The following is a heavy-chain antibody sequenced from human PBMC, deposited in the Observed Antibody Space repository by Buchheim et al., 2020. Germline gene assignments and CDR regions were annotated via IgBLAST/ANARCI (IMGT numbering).Heavy chain of an antibody. J-gene: IGHJ1*01. Sequence: EVQLLESGGGLVQSGGSLRLSCAASGFTFSTYAMSWVRQAPGKGREWVSAISGDGRSTYYADSVKGRFTMSRDTSKNTLYLQMNKLRPEDTAVYYCAKEDGQWRVGYFQYWGQGTL. CDR1: GFTFSTYA. V-gene: IGHV3-23*01. CDR2: ISGDGRST. CDR3: AKEDGQWRVGYFQY. D-gene: IGHD6-19*01.